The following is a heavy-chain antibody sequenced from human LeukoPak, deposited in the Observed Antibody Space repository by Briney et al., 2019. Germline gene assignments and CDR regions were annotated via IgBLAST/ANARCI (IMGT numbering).Heavy chain of an antibody. Sequence: SETLSLTCTVSGGSISSGDYYWSWIRQPPGKGLEWIVYIYYSGSTYYNPSLKSRVTISVDTSKNQFSLKLSSVTAADTAVYYCARVGWLQLGGGFDYWGQGTLVTVSS. V-gene: IGHV4-30-4*01. CDR2: IYYSGST. D-gene: IGHD5-24*01. CDR3: ARVGWLQLGGGFDY. CDR1: GGSISSGDYY. J-gene: IGHJ4*02.